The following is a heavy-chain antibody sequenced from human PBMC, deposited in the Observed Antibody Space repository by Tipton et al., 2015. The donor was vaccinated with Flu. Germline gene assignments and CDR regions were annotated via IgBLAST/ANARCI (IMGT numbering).Heavy chain of an antibody. V-gene: IGHV4-59*08. J-gene: IGHJ4*02. CDR2: MSDRGGT. Sequence: LRLSCTVSGSSISGYYWSWIRQPPGERLEWIAYMSDRGGTRYSPSLESRVTISADTSKNHFFLKVNSVTAADAAIYYCARHGGPHTNNLYEFDYCGQGAMVTFSS. CDR1: GSSISGYY. D-gene: IGHD1-1*01. CDR3: ARHGGPHTNNLYEFDY.